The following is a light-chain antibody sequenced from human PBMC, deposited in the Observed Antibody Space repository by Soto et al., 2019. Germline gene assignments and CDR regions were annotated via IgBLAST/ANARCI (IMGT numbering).Light chain of an antibody. CDR2: YDD. CDR1: WSNIGNNA. CDR3: AVWDDNLNGVV. Sequence: QSVLTQPPSVSEAPRQRVTISCSGSWSNIGNNAVNWYQQLPGKAPKLLLYYDDLLSSGVSDRFSGSKSGTSASLAISGLQSEDEADYYCAVWDDNLNGVVFGGGTKLTVL. V-gene: IGLV1-36*01. J-gene: IGLJ2*01.